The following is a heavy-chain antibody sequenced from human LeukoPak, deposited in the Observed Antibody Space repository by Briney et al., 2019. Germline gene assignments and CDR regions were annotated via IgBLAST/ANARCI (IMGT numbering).Heavy chain of an antibody. CDR2: ISAYNGNT. Sequence: ASVKVSCKASGGTFSSYAISWVRQAPGQGLEWMGWISAYNGNTNYAQKLQGRVTMTRDTSISTAYMELSRLRSDDTAVYYCARGVGAKPFDLWGRGTLVTVSS. CDR1: GGTFSSYA. D-gene: IGHD1-26*01. CDR3: ARGVGAKPFDL. V-gene: IGHV1-18*01. J-gene: IGHJ2*01.